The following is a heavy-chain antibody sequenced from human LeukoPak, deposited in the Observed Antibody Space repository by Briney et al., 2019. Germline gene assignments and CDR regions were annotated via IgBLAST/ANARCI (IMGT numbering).Heavy chain of an antibody. D-gene: IGHD3-9*01. CDR2: IYPGDSNT. CDR3: ARRKGYDIMTAYGY. V-gene: IGHV5-51*01. CDR1: GYTVSNYW. Sequence: GESLKISCHGSGYTVSNYWIGWVRQMPGKGLEWMGIIYPGDSNTRYSPSFQGQVTISADKSINTAYLQWSSLRASDTAMYYCARRKGYDIMTAYGYWGQGTLVTVSS. J-gene: IGHJ4*02.